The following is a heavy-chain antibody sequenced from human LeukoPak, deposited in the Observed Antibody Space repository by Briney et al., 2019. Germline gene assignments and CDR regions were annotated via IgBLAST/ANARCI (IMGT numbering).Heavy chain of an antibody. Sequence: SETLSLTCTVSGYSITSAYYWGWIRQPPGKGLEWIGSFFLKGSTYYNPSLKSRVTISVDTSKNQFSLTLSSVTATDTAVYYCARVARCTSCFDVDYWGQGTLVTVSS. V-gene: IGHV4-38-2*02. D-gene: IGHD2-2*01. CDR3: ARVARCTSCFDVDY. CDR2: FFLKGST. CDR1: GYSITSAYY. J-gene: IGHJ4*02.